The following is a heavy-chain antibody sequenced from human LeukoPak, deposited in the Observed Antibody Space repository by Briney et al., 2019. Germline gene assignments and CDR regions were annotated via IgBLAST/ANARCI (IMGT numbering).Heavy chain of an antibody. Sequence: SETLSLTCSVSGGSISSGTYYWGWIRQPPGKGLEWIGSISYSGSTYYNPSLKSRVTISVDTSMNQFSLKLSSVTAADTAVYYCARLNYADTGRFDYWGQGTLVTVSS. CDR3: ARLNYADTGRFDY. D-gene: IGHD4-17*01. J-gene: IGHJ4*02. CDR2: ISYSGST. CDR1: GGSISSGTYY. V-gene: IGHV4-39*01.